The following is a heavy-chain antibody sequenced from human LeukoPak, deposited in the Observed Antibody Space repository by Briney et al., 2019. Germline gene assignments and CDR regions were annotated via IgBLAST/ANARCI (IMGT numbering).Heavy chain of an antibody. D-gene: IGHD6-6*01. CDR3: ARGGAARLHFQN. CDR1: GGSISSYY. CDR2: IYHSGST. Sequence: SETLSLTCTVSGGSISSYYWNWIRQPPGKGLEWIGYIYHSGSTNYNPSLQSRVTISVDTSKNQFSLNLNSVTAADTAVYYCARGGAARLHFQNWGQGTLVTVSS. J-gene: IGHJ1*01. V-gene: IGHV4-59*01.